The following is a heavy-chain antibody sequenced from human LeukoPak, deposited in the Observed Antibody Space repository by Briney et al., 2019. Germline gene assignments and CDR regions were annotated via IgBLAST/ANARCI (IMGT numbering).Heavy chain of an antibody. D-gene: IGHD4-17*01. CDR2: ISSSDSTI. J-gene: IGHJ4*02. CDR1: GFIFSSYE. CDR3: ARDNDYGDPDY. Sequence: GGSLRLSCAASGFIFSSYEMNWVRQAPGKGLEWVSYISSSDSTISYADSVRGRFTISRDNAENSLYLQMNSLRAEDTAVYYCARDNDYGDPDYWGPGTLVTVSS. V-gene: IGHV3-48*03.